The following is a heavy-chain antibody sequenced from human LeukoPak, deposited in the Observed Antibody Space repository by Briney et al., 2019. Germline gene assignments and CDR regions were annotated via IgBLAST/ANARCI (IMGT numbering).Heavy chain of an antibody. J-gene: IGHJ4*02. D-gene: IGHD2-2*01. V-gene: IGHV3-21*01. CDR2: IGSSSSYI. CDR3: ARLEYQFDY. Sequence: GGSLRLSCAASGFTFSSYSMNWVRQAPGKGLEWVSSIGSSSSYIYYADSVKGRFTISRDNAKNSLYLQMNSLRAEDTAVYYCARLEYQFDYWGQGTLVTVSS. CDR1: GFTFSSYS.